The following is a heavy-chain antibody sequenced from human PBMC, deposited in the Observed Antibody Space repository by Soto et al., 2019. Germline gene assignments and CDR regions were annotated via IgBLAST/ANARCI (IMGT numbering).Heavy chain of an antibody. V-gene: IGHV3-21*01. D-gene: IGHD3-3*01. CDR2: ISSSSSYI. Sequence: GGSLRLSCAASGFTFSSYSMNWVRQAPGKGLEWVSSISSSSSYIYYADSVKGRFTISRDNAKNSLYLQMNSLRAEGTAVYYCARGAAFSIFGVVILDYGMDVWGQGTTVTVSS. J-gene: IGHJ6*02. CDR1: GFTFSSYS. CDR3: ARGAAFSIFGVVILDYGMDV.